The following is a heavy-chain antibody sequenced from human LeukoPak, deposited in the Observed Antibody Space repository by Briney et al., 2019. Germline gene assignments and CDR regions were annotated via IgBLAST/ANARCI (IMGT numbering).Heavy chain of an antibody. Sequence: PSETLSLTCAVYGGSFSDYYWSWLRQLPGKGLEWIGEINHSGSTNYNPSLKSRVTISVDTSKNQFSLKLSSVTAADTAVYYCARGFDDIVVVAATPPPRTLVGATPNFDYWGQGILVIVSS. CDR3: ARGFDDIVVVAATPPPRTLVGATPNFDY. D-gene: IGHD2-2*01. CDR2: INHSGST. J-gene: IGHJ4*02. V-gene: IGHV4-34*01. CDR1: GGSFSDYY.